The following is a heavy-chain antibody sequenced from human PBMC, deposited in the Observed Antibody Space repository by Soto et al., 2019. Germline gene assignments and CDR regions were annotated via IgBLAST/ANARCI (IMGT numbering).Heavy chain of an antibody. CDR2: VSPYSGNT. CDR1: GYRITSYD. V-gene: IGHV1-18*01. Sequence: ASVKVSCKASGYRITSYDISWVRQAPGQGLEWMGWVSPYSGNTNYAQKVQGRVTMTTDTSTSTAYMELRSLTSDDTAVYYCARVLYDILTGYYQYYGMDVWGQGTTVTVSS. J-gene: IGHJ6*02. CDR3: ARVLYDILTGYYQYYGMDV. D-gene: IGHD3-9*01.